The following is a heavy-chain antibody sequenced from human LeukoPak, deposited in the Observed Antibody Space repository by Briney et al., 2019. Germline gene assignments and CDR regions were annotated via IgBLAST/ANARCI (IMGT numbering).Heavy chain of an antibody. CDR2: ISSTSSYI. Sequence: GGSLRLSCAASGFTFTIFGLNWVRQAPGKGLEWVSTISSTSSYIYYADSVEGRFTISRDNARNSVYLQMNSLRAEDTAVYYCTRDLSASLPGGFDYWGQGTLVTVSS. V-gene: IGHV3-21*01. D-gene: IGHD3-10*01. CDR3: TRDLSASLPGGFDY. J-gene: IGHJ4*02. CDR1: GFTFTIFG.